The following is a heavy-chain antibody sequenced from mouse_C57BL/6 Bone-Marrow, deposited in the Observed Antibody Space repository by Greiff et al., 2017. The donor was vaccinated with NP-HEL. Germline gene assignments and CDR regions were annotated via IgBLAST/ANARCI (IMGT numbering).Heavy chain of an antibody. CDR3: ARSGVYYGNYWYFDV. CDR2: IDPSDSYT. CDR1: GYTFTSYW. J-gene: IGHJ1*03. D-gene: IGHD2-1*01. Sequence: QVQLQQSGAELVRPGTSVKLSCKASGYTFTSYWMHWVKQRPGQGLEWIGVIDPSDSYTNYNQKFKGKATLTVDTSSSTAYMQLSSLTSEDSAVYYCARSGVYYGNYWYFDVWGTGTTVTVSS. V-gene: IGHV1-59*01.